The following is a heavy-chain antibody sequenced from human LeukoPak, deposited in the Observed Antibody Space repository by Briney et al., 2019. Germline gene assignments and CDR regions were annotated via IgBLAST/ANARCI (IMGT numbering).Heavy chain of an antibody. Sequence: SETLSLTCTVSRGSINSYYWSWIRQPPGKGLEWIGYISYSGSTNYNPPLRSRVTISVDTSKNQFSLKLSSVTAADTAAYYCARGYTSANDYAFDIWGQGTMVTVSS. CDR1: RGSINSYY. CDR2: ISYSGST. CDR3: ARGYTSANDYAFDI. J-gene: IGHJ3*02. V-gene: IGHV4-59*01. D-gene: IGHD3-22*01.